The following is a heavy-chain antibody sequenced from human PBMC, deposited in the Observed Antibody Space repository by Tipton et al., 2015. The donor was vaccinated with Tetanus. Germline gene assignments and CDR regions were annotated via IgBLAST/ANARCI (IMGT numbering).Heavy chain of an antibody. V-gene: IGHV4-34*01. D-gene: IGHD4-11*01. J-gene: IGHJ5*02. CDR3: ARRLVQNWFDP. Sequence: TLSLTCAVSGGSFSGFYWSWIRQPPGKGLEWIGEINHRGGTSYNPSLKSRVTISVDTSKNQFSLKLTSLTAADTAVYYCARRLVQNWFDPWGQGTLVTVSS. CDR2: INHRGGT. CDR1: GGSFSGFY.